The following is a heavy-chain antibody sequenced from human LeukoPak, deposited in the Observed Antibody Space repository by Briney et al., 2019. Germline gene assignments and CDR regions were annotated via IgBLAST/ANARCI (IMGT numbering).Heavy chain of an antibody. D-gene: IGHD5-12*01. J-gene: IGHJ6*02. Sequence: SGGSLRLSCAASGFTFSSYAMSWVRQAPGKGLEWVSAISGSGGSTYYADSVKGRFTISRDNSKNTLYLQMNSLRAEDTAVYYCAKHTGDDYYYALDVWGQGTTVTVSS. CDR3: AKHTGDDYYYALDV. V-gene: IGHV3-23*01. CDR1: GFTFSSYA. CDR2: ISGSGGST.